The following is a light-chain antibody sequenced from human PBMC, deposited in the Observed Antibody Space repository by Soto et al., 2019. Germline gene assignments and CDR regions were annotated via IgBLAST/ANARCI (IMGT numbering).Light chain of an antibody. CDR1: QGISSY. J-gene: IGKJ2*01. Sequence: AIRMTQSPSSLSASTGDRVTITCRASQGISSYLAWYQQKPGKAPKLLIYAASTLQSGLPSRFSGSGSGTDFTLTISCLKSEDFATYYCQQYYSYPRTFGQGTKLEIK. CDR2: AAS. V-gene: IGKV1-8*01. CDR3: QQYYSYPRT.